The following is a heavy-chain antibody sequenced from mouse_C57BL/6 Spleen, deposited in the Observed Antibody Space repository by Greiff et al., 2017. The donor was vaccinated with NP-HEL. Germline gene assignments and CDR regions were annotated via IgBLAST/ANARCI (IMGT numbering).Heavy chain of an antibody. CDR3: ARITGTDYFDY. Sequence: EVQLVESGGGLVKPGGSLKLSCAASGFTFSSYAMSWVRQTPEKRLEWVATISDGGSYTYYPDNVKGRFTISRDNAKNNLYLQMSHLKSEDTAMYYCARITGTDYFDYWGQGTTLTVSS. V-gene: IGHV5-4*01. CDR2: ISDGGSYT. CDR1: GFTFSSYA. D-gene: IGHD4-1*01. J-gene: IGHJ2*01.